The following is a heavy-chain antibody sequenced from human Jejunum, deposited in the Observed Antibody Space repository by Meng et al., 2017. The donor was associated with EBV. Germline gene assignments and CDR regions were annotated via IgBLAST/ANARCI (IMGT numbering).Heavy chain of an antibody. CDR2: VNPNSGVT. D-gene: IGHD5-18*01. Sequence: EVKESGASGTVSCKASGYTFTDYYLHWVRQAPGQGLEWMGRVNPNSGVTNYAEKFQGRVTMTRDTSISTSYMEVSRLTSDDTAVYYCARPISGYTYYFDYWGQGTLVTVSS. CDR3: ARPISGYTYYFDY. CDR1: GYTFTDYY. J-gene: IGHJ4*02. V-gene: IGHV1-2*06.